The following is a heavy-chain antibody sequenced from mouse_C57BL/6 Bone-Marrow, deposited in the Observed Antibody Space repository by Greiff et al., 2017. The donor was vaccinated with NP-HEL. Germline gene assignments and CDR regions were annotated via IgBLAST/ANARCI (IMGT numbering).Heavy chain of an antibody. V-gene: IGHV1-64*01. D-gene: IGHD2-12*01. CDR2: FHPHRGST. CDR1: GYTFTSYW. CDR3: ARGGDRRRDAIDY. Sequence: VQLQQPGAELVKPGAPVTLSCKASGYTFTSYWMHWVKQRPGQGLEWIGMFHPHRGSTNYNEKFKSKATLTVDKSSSTAYMQLSSLTSEDSAVYYSARGGDRRRDAIDYWGRGTSGSVSS. J-gene: IGHJ4*01.